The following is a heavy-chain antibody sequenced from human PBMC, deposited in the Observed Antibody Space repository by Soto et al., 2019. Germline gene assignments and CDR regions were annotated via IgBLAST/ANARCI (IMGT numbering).Heavy chain of an antibody. J-gene: IGHJ3*02. Sequence: SVKVSCKASGGTFSSYAISWVRQAPGQGLEWMGGIIPIFGTANYAQKFQGRDTITADESTSTAYMELSSLRSEDTAVYYCARSLGYYDSPVAFDIWGQGTMVTVSS. CDR3: ARSLGYYDSPVAFDI. V-gene: IGHV1-69*13. CDR1: GGTFSSYA. D-gene: IGHD3-22*01. CDR2: IIPIFGTA.